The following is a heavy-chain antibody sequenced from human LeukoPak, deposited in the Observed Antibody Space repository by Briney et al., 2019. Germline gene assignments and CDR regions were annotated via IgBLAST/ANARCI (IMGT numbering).Heavy chain of an antibody. CDR3: AKERGYSYGLDV. CDR2: ISGSGGST. CDR1: GFTFSSYA. Sequence: GGSLRLSCAASGFTFSSYAMSWVRQAPGKGLEWVSTISGSGGSTYYADSVKGRFTISRDNSKNTLYLQMNTLRAEDTAVYYCAKERGYSYGLDVWGKGTTVTVSS. V-gene: IGHV3-23*01. J-gene: IGHJ6*04. D-gene: IGHD5-18*01.